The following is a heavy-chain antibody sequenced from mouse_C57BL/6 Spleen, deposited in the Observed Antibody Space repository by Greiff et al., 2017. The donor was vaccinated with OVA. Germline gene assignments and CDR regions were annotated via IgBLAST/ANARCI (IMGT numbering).Heavy chain of an antibody. CDR1: GYTFTDYN. CDR2: INPNNGGT. V-gene: IGHV1-22*01. CDR3: ARDRIYYDYDGIDY. D-gene: IGHD2-4*01. J-gene: IGHJ2*01. Sequence: EVKLVESGPELVKPGASVKMSCKASGYTFTDYNMHWVKQSHGKSLEWIGYINPNNGGTSYNQKLKGTATLTVNKSSSTAYMELRSLTSEDSAVYYCARDRIYYDYDGIDYWGQGTTLTVSS.